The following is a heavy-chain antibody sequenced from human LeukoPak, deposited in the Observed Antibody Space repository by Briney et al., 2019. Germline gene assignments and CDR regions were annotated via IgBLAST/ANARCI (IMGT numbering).Heavy chain of an antibody. Sequence: GGSLRLSCAASGFTFSDYYMSWIRQAPGKGLEWVSYISSSGSTISYADSVKGRFTISRDNAKNSLYLQMNSLRAEDTAVYYCAKPRPTSSGWYYFDYWGQGTLVTVSS. D-gene: IGHD6-19*01. CDR2: ISSSGSTI. CDR3: AKPRPTSSGWYYFDY. CDR1: GFTFSDYY. J-gene: IGHJ4*02. V-gene: IGHV3-11*01.